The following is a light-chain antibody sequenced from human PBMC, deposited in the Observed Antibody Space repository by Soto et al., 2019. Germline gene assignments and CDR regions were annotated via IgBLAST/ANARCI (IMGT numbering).Light chain of an antibody. CDR2: GAS. Sequence: EIVLTQSPGTLSLSPGERATLSCRASQSISSSYLAWYRQKPGQAPRLLIYGASTRATGIPARFSGSGSGTEFTLTISSLLSEDFAVYYCQQYNNWPPWTFGQGTKVDIK. CDR3: QQYNNWPPWT. CDR1: QSISSSY. V-gene: IGKV3-15*01. J-gene: IGKJ1*01.